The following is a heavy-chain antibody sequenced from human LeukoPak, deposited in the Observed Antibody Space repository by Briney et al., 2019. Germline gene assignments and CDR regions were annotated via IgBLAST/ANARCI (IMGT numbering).Heavy chain of an antibody. J-gene: IGHJ6*02. CDR1: GESMSNYY. CDR2: IYYSGST. Sequence: SETLSLTCTVSGESMSNYYWSLIRNPPGKGLEWIGYIYYSGSTNYSPSLESRVTISVDTSKNQFSLNLRSVTAADTAMYYCARDYGAAAGYYYGLDVWGQGTTVTVSS. CDR3: ARDYGAAAGYYYGLDV. D-gene: IGHD6-25*01. V-gene: IGHV4-59*01.